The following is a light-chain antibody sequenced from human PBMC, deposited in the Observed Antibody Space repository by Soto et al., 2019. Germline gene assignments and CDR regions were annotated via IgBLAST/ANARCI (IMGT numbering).Light chain of an antibody. V-gene: IGKV3-15*01. J-gene: IGKJ4*01. CDR1: QSVSSN. CDR3: QQYNNWPPVT. CDR2: GAS. Sequence: EIVMTQSPSTLSVSPGERATLSCRASQSVSSNLAWYQQKPGQAPRLLIYGASTRATGIPARFSGSGSGTEFTPTISSLQSEDFAVYYCQQYNNWPPVTFGGGTKVDIK.